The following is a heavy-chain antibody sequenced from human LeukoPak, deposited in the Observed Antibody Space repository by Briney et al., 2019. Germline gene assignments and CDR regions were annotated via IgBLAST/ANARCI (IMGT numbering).Heavy chain of an antibody. CDR2: INHSGST. D-gene: IGHD3-10*01. CDR3: ARVGRPFGELLDY. CDR1: GGSFSGDF. V-gene: IGHV4-34*01. Sequence: PSETLSLTCAVYGGSFSGDFWSWIRQPPGKGLELIGEINHSGSTNYNPSLKSRVTISVDTSKNQFSLKLSSVTAADTAVYYCARVGRPFGELLDYWGQGTLVTVSS. J-gene: IGHJ4*02.